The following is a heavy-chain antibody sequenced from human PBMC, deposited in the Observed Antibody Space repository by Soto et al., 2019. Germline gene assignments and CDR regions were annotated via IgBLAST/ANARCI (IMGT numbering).Heavy chain of an antibody. V-gene: IGHV2-5*02. J-gene: IGHJ6*02. CDR2: IYWDDDK. CDR3: XXXXXXXXXXXWFSFSGMDV. CDR1: GFSLSTSGVG. Sequence: QITLKESGPTLVKPTQTLTLTCTFSGFSLSTSGVGVAWIRQPPGKALEWLALIYWDDDKRYRPSLESRLTIXXXTXXNQVVLTMTNMDSVDTAXXXXXXXXXXXXXXXWFSFSGMDVWGQGTTVTVXS. D-gene: IGHD3-10*01.